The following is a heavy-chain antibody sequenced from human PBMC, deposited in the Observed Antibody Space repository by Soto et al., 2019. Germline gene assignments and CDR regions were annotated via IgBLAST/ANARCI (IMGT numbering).Heavy chain of an antibody. CDR2: ITSSSSTI. CDR3: ARGNYYDSSGYLPFDY. Sequence: EVQLVESGGGLVQPGGSLRLSCAASGFTLSSYSMNWVRQAPGRGLEWVSYITSSSSTIHYADSVKGRFTISRDNAKNSLYLQMNSLRDEDTAVYYCARGNYYDSSGYLPFDYWGQGTLVTVSS. J-gene: IGHJ4*02. V-gene: IGHV3-48*02. CDR1: GFTLSSYS. D-gene: IGHD3-22*01.